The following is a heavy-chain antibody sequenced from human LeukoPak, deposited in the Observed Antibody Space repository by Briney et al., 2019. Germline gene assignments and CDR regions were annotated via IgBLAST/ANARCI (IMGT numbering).Heavy chain of an antibody. CDR2: IYHSGST. V-gene: IGHV4-4*02. CDR1: GGSISSSNW. J-gene: IGHJ4*02. CDR3: AREGLRYYDISTGYSPVNYFDY. Sequence: SETLSLTCAVSGGSISSSNWWSWVRQPPGKGLEWIGEIYHSGSTNYNPSLKSRVTISVDKSKNQFSLKLSSVTAADTAVYYCAREGLRYYDISTGYSPVNYFDYWGQGTLVTVSS. D-gene: IGHD3-9*01.